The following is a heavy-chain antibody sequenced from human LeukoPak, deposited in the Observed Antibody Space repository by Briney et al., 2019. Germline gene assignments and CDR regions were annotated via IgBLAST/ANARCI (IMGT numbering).Heavy chain of an antibody. CDR3: TGDSPPIN. V-gene: IGHV3-49*04. CDR2: IRSKTSGGTT. J-gene: IGHJ4*02. CDR1: GFTFGDYA. Sequence: GRSLRLSCTASGFTFGDYAVTWVRQAPGKGLEWVGFIRSKTSGGTTEYAATVKCRFTISRDDSRNIVYLQMNSLKIEDTADYFCTGDSPPINWGQGTLVTVSS.